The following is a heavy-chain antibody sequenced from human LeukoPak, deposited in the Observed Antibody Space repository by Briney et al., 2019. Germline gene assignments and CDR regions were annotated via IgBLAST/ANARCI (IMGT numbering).Heavy chain of an antibody. J-gene: IGHJ3*02. CDR1: GGSISSGGYY. CDR2: IYYSGST. D-gene: IGHD6-19*01. V-gene: IGHV4-31*03. Sequence: SETLSLTCTVSGGSISSGGYYWSWIRQHPGKGLEWIGYIYYSGSTHYNPSLKSRVTISVDTSKNQFSLKLSSVTAADTAVYYCASSPYSSGWPDAFDIWGQGTMVTVSS. CDR3: ASSPYSSGWPDAFDI.